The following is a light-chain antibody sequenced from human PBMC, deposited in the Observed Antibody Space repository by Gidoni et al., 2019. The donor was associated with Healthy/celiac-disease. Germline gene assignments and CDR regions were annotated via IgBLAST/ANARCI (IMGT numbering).Light chain of an antibody. CDR1: SSNIGSNT. V-gene: IGLV1-44*01. Sequence: GQRVTISCSGSSSNIGSNTVNWYQQLPGTAPNLLIYTNNQRPSGGPDRFSGSKSGTSASLALSGLPSEDEADYYCAACHDMQHGWVFGGGTTLPVL. CDR3: AACHDMQHGWV. CDR2: TNN. J-gene: IGLJ3*02.